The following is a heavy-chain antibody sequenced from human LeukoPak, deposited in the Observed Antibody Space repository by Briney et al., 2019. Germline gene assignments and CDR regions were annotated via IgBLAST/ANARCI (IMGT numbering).Heavy chain of an antibody. J-gene: IGHJ4*02. V-gene: IGHV1-2*02. Sequence: ASVKVSCKASGYTFTGYYMHWVRQAPVQGLVWMGWINPNSGGTNYAQKFQGRVTMTRDTSISTAYMELSRLRSDDTAVYYCARSSVGATDLDYWGQGTLVTVSS. D-gene: IGHD1-26*01. CDR3: ARSSVGATDLDY. CDR2: INPNSGGT. CDR1: GYTFTGYY.